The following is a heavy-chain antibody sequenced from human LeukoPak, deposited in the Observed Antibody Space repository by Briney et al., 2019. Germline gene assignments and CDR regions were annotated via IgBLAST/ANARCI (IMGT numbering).Heavy chain of an antibody. CDR3: ARDESSGYAYFDY. CDR1: GFTFSSYW. V-gene: IGHV3-7*01. J-gene: IGHJ4*02. D-gene: IGHD3-22*01. CDR2: IKQDGSEK. Sequence: GGSLRLSCAASGFTFSSYWMSWVRQAPGKGLEWVANIKQDGSEKYYVDSVKGRFTISRDNAKNSLYLQMNSLRAEDTAVYYCARDESSGYAYFDYWGQGTLVTVSS.